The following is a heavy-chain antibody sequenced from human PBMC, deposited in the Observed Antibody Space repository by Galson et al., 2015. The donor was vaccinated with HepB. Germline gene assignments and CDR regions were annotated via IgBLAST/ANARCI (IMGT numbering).Heavy chain of an antibody. V-gene: IGHV3-48*01. D-gene: IGHD4-17*01. CDR2: ITSGSETI. J-gene: IGHJ4*02. CDR1: GFTFSSYS. Sequence: SLRLSCAASGFTFSSYSMNWVRQTPGKGLEWVSYITSGSETIYYADSVKGRFTISRDNAKSSLYLQMSGLRAEDTAVYYCARDRSFGEYTHFDSWGQGTLVTVSS. CDR3: ARDRSFGEYTHFDS.